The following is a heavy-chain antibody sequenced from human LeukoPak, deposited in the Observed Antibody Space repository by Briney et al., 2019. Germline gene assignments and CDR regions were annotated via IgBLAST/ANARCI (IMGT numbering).Heavy chain of an antibody. Sequence: GGSLRLSCAASGFTFSSYGMHWVRQAPGKGLEWVAFIRSDGSNKYYADSVKGRFTISRDNSKNTLYLQMNSLRAEDAAVYYCAKVGKTENYYGSGRFSYYYYMDVWGKGTTVTISS. CDR3: AKVGKTENYYGSGRFSYYYYMDV. V-gene: IGHV3-30*02. D-gene: IGHD3-10*01. CDR2: IRSDGSNK. J-gene: IGHJ6*03. CDR1: GFTFSSYG.